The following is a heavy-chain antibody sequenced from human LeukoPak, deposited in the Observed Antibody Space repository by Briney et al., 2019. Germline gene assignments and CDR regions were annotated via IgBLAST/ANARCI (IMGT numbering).Heavy chain of an antibody. Sequence: QTGGSLRLSCAASGFTFSCFGMSWVRQAPGNGLEWVSAISGSGGSTYYADSVTGRFTISRDNSKNTLYLQMNSLRAEDTAVYYCARHYDSSGYYYPSDYWGQGTLVTVSS. CDR1: GFTFSCFG. J-gene: IGHJ4*02. CDR3: ARHYDSSGYYYPSDY. CDR2: ISGSGGST. V-gene: IGHV3-23*01. D-gene: IGHD3-22*01.